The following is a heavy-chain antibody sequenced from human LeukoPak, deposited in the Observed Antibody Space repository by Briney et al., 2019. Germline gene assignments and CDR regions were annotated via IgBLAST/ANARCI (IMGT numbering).Heavy chain of an antibody. D-gene: IGHD3-10*01. CDR3: ARDFTYYGSGSYYNDY. J-gene: IGHJ4*02. V-gene: IGHV3-7*01. Sequence: GGSLRLSCAASGFTFSSYWMSWVRQAPGKGLEWVANIKQDGSEKYYVDSVKGRFTISRDNAKNSLYLQMNSLRAEDTAVYYCARDFTYYGSGSYYNDYWGQGTLVTVSS. CDR1: GFTFSSYW. CDR2: IKQDGSEK.